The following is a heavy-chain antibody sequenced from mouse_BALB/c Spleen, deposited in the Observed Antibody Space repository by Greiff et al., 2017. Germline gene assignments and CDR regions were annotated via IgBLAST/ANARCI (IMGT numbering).Heavy chain of an antibody. D-gene: IGHD1-1*01. CDR2: ISYSGST. CDR3: ARNYYGSSYWYFDV. CDR1: GYSITSDYA. Sequence: EVQLVESGPGLVKPSQSLSLTCTVTGYSITSDYAWTWIRQFPGNKLEWMGYISYSGSTSYNPSLKSRISITRDTSKNQFFLQLNSVTTEDTATYYCARNYYGSSYWYFDVWGAGTTVTVSS. J-gene: IGHJ1*01. V-gene: IGHV3-2*02.